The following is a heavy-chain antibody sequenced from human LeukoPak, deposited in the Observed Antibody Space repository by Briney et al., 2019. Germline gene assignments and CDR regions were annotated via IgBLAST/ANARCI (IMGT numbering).Heavy chain of an antibody. V-gene: IGHV4-39*07. CDR2: VNHSGST. J-gene: IGHJ6*02. CDR1: GGSISSGDYY. D-gene: IGHD3-16*01. Sequence: PSETLSLTCTVSGGSISSGDYYWRWIRQPPGKGLEWIGEVNHSGSTNYNPSLKSRVTISVDTSKNQFSLKLSSVTAADTAVYYCAHDRYYYGMDVWGQGTTVTVSS. CDR3: AHDRYYYGMDV.